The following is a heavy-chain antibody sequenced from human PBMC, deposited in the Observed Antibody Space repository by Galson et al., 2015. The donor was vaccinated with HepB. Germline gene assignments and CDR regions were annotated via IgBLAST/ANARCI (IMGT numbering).Heavy chain of an antibody. J-gene: IGHJ4*02. Sequence: SLRLSCAASGFTVSSNYMSWVRQAPGKGLEWVSVIYSGGSTYYADSVKGRFTISRDNSKNTLYLQMNSLRAEDTAVYYCARGGYYYGSGSYFAYFDYWGQGTLVTVSS. CDR3: ARGGYYYGSGSYFAYFDY. V-gene: IGHV3-66*01. CDR1: GFTVSSNY. D-gene: IGHD3-10*01. CDR2: IYSGGST.